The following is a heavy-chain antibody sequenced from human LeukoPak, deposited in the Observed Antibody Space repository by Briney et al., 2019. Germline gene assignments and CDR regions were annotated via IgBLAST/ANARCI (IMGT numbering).Heavy chain of an antibody. Sequence: PSETLSLTCGVSGVSFDDYYWSWVRQTPGKGLEWLGEINHSGYTNDSPSLKSRVTLSIDTSRKQFSLNPRSVTVADAGIYYCTRMTTGHDYWGQGTLVTVSS. V-gene: IGHV4-34*01. D-gene: IGHD4-17*01. CDR1: GVSFDDYY. CDR3: TRMTTGHDY. J-gene: IGHJ4*02. CDR2: INHSGYT.